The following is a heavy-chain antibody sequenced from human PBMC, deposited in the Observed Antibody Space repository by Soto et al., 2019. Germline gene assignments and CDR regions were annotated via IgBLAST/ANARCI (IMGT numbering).Heavy chain of an antibody. V-gene: IGHV4-34*01. D-gene: IGHD2-2*01. CDR2: INHSGST. J-gene: IGHJ5*02. CDR1: GVSFSGYY. Sequence: SETLSLTCAVYGVSFSGYYWSWIRQPPGKGLEWIGEINHSGSTNYNPSLKSRVTISVDTSKNQFSLKLSSVTAADTAVYYCARSSSTSRHAGWFDPWGQGTLVTVSS. CDR3: ARSSSTSRHAGWFDP.